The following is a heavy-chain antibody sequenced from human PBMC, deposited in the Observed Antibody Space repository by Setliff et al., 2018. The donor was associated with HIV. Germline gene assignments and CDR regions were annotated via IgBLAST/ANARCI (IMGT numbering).Heavy chain of an antibody. CDR1: GGSINSGGYY. D-gene: IGHD3-10*01. CDR2: IYTSGLT. Sequence: SETLSLTCTVSGGSINSGGYYWVWIRQPALKRLEWIGRIYTSGLTNYNPSLKSRVTISVDTSKNQVSLRLSSVTASDTAVYYCARARYIVIRGDAGMDVWGPGTTVTVSS. CDR3: ARARYIVIRGDAGMDV. J-gene: IGHJ6*02. V-gene: IGHV4-61*02.